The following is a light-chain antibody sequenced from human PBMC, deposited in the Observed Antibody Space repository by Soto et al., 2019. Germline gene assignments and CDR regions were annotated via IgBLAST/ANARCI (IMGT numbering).Light chain of an antibody. J-gene: IGKJ3*01. CDR2: GAS. V-gene: IGKV1-27*01. Sequence: DIQMTQSPSSLSASVGDRVTITCRASQGITNYLAWYQQKPGKAPKLLIYGASTLQLGVPSRFSGSGSGTDFTRTISSLQPEDVAFYYCQNYDSAPRGLTFGPGTKVDIK. CDR1: QGITNY. CDR3: QNYDSAPRGLT.